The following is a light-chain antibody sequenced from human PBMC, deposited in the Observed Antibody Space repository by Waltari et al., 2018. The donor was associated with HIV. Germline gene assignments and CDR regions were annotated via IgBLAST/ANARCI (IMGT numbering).Light chain of an antibody. Sequence: QSALTQPRSVSGSPGQSVTISCTGTNSDVGAYNYLGWYQQYPGKAPKLLIYDVYKRPSGVPDRFSGSKSGNTASLTISGLQAEDEADYHCCSFTQSHTAVFGGGTKLTVL. CDR3: CSFTQSHTAV. CDR1: NSDVGAYNY. V-gene: IGLV2-11*01. CDR2: DVY. J-gene: IGLJ2*01.